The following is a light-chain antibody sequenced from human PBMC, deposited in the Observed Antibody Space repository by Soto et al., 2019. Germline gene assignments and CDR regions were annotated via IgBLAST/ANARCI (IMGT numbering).Light chain of an antibody. Sequence: EIVLTQSPGTLSLSPGERAALSCRASESVSSSYLAWYQQKPGQAPRLLIYGVSSRATGIPDRFSGSGSGTDFARTISRLDPEDFAVYYCQQYGSSPWTFGQGTKVQIK. J-gene: IGKJ1*01. CDR3: QQYGSSPWT. CDR1: ESVSSSY. CDR2: GVS. V-gene: IGKV3-20*01.